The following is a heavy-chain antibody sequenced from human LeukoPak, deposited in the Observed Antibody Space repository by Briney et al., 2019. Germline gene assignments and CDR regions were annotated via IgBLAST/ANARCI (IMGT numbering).Heavy chain of an antibody. V-gene: IGHV3-30*02. J-gene: IGHJ4*02. CDR3: AKDRGTSWLLEDYFDY. Sequence: GGSLRLSCAASGFTFSSYGMHWVRQAPGKGLEWVAFIRYDGTNKYYADSVKGRFTISRDNSKNTLYLQTNSLRAEDTAVYYCAKDRGTSWLLEDYFDYWGQGTLVTVSS. CDR2: IRYDGTNK. CDR1: GFTFSSYG. D-gene: IGHD2-2*01.